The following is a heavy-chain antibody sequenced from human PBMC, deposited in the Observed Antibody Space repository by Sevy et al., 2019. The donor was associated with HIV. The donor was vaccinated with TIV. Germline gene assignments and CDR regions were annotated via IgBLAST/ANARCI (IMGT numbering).Heavy chain of an antibody. Sequence: GGSLRLSCAASGFTFSNYAMSWVRQAPGRGLEWVSSIRISGGNTYYADSVKDRFTISRDNSKNTLYLQMNSLRAEETAVYYCAKEWTQLSDWYGELDYWGQGSLVTVSS. CDR1: GFTFSNYA. D-gene: IGHD6-19*01. CDR3: AKEWTQLSDWYGELDY. V-gene: IGHV3-23*01. J-gene: IGHJ4*02. CDR2: IRISGGNT.